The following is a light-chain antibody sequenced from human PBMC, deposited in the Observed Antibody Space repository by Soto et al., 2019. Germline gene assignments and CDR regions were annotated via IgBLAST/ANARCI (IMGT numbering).Light chain of an antibody. CDR2: WAS. J-gene: IGKJ1*01. CDR1: QSLLSSSDNNNY. CDR3: HHYYNSPQT. V-gene: IGKV4-1*01. Sequence: IVLTQSPDSLAMSLGERATINCKSSQSLLSSSDNNNYLAWFQKKPGQPPKRLFYWASSRESGVPDRFSAGGSVTAFSLTINSLQAEDSAIYFFHHYYNSPQTFGQGTKVEIK.